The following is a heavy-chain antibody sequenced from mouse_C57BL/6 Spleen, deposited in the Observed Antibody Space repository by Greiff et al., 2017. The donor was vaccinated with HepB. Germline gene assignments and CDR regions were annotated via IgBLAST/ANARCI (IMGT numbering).Heavy chain of an antibody. J-gene: IGHJ2*01. CDR1: GFTFSSYA. V-gene: IGHV5-9-1*02. CDR2: ISSGGDYI. D-gene: IGHD2-10*02. CDR3: TRVMYGNYGGYFDY. Sequence: EVKVVESGEGLVKPGGSLKLSCAASGFTFSSYAMSWVRQTPEKRLEWVAYISSGGDYIYYADTVKGRFTISRDNARNTLYLQMSSLKSEDTAMYYCTRVMYGNYGGYFDYWGQGTTLTVSS.